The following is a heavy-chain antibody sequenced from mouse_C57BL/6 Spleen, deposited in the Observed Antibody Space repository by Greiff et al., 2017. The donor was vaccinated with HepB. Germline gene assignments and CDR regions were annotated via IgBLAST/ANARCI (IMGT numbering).Heavy chain of an antibody. V-gene: IGHV1-82*01. CDR3: ASTVVATGDY. D-gene: IGHD1-1*01. CDR1: GYAFSSSW. J-gene: IGHJ4*01. CDR2: IYPGDGDT. Sequence: VKLMESGPELVKPGASVKISCKASGYAFSSSWMNWVKQRPGKGLEWIGRIYPGDGDTNYNGKFKGKATLTADKSSSTAYMQLSSLTSEDSAVYFCASTVVATGDYWGQGTSVTVSS.